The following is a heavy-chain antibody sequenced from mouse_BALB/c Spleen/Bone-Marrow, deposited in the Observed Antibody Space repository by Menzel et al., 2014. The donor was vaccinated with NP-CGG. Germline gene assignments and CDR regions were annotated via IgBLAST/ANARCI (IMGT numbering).Heavy chain of an antibody. CDR2: INPSTGYT. Sequence: VKLVESGAELAKPGALVKMSCKASGYTFTNYWMHWVKQRPGQGLEWIGYINPSTGYTEYNQKFKDKATLTADKSSSTAYMQLSSLTSEDSAVYYCARIYYYGRDYWGQGTTLTVSS. CDR1: GYTFTNYW. J-gene: IGHJ2*01. CDR3: ARIYYYGRDY. D-gene: IGHD1-1*01. V-gene: IGHV1-7*01.